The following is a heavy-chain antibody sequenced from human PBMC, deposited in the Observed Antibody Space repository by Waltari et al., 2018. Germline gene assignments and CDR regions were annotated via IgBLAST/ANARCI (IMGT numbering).Heavy chain of an antibody. CDR2: IHHTGSI. CDR1: AGTIGSTTDS. J-gene: IGHJ5*02. V-gene: IGHV4-39*02. D-gene: IGHD6-6*01. Sequence: QLQLQESGPGLLRPSETLSLTCTAAAGTIGSTTDSWGWIRQPPGKGLEWIGSIHHTGSIYYNPSLKTRVTISADTSRQHLSLKLRSVAAADTALYYCARSVAARRINWFDPWVQGTLVTVSS. CDR3: ARSVAARRINWFDP.